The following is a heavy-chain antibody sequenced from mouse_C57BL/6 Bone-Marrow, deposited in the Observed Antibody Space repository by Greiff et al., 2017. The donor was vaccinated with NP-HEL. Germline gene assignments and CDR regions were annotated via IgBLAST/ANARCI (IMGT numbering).Heavy chain of an antibody. CDR3: ARFKIGSSYSWYFDV. J-gene: IGHJ1*03. CDR1: GYTFTDYY. D-gene: IGHD1-1*01. Sequence: VQVVESGPELVKPGASVKISCKASGYTFTDYYINWVKQRPGQGLEWIGWIYPGSGNTKYNEKFKGKATLTVDTSSSTAYMQLSSLTSEDSAVYFCARFKIGSSYSWYFDVWGTGTTVTVSS. V-gene: IGHV1-84*01. CDR2: IYPGSGNT.